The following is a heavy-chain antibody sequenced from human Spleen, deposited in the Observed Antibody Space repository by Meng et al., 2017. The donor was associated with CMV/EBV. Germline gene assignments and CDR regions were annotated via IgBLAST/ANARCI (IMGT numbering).Heavy chain of an antibody. Sequence: KVSCKGSGYNFASYWIAWMRQRPGQGLEWVGIIYPGDSKTNYSPSLQGRVTITADKSTKIAYLQWNSLTTSDTAVYYCARGGLVRGVVLPKWFDPWGHGTLVTVSS. CDR3: ARGGLVRGVVLPKWFDP. J-gene: IGHJ5*02. D-gene: IGHD3-10*01. CDR2: IYPGDSKT. CDR1: GYNFASYW. V-gene: IGHV5-51*01.